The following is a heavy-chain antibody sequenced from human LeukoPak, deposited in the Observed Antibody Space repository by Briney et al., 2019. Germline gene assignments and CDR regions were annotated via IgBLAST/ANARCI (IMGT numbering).Heavy chain of an antibody. CDR1: GFTFTNAW. CDR3: TTGATYSPGAFDI. J-gene: IGHJ3*02. V-gene: IGHV3-15*01. D-gene: IGHD3-16*01. Sequence: GGSLRLSCAASGFTFTNAWMSWVRQAPGKGLEWVGRIKSKTSRGTTDYAAPVKGRFTISRDDSQNTLFPQMNSLKTEDTAVYYCTTGATYSPGAFDIWGQGTMVTVSS. CDR2: IKSKTSRGTT.